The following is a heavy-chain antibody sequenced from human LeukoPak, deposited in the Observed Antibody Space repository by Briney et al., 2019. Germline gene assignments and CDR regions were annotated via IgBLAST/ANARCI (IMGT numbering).Heavy chain of an antibody. Sequence: PGGSLRLSCAASGFTFSSYAMSWVRQAPGKGLEWVSAISGSGDSTYYADSVKGRFTISRDNSKNTLYLQMNSLRAEDTAVYYCAKGQWLDYYFDYWGQGTLVTVSS. CDR1: GFTFSSYA. V-gene: IGHV3-23*01. J-gene: IGHJ4*02. D-gene: IGHD5-12*01. CDR3: AKGQWLDYYFDY. CDR2: ISGSGDST.